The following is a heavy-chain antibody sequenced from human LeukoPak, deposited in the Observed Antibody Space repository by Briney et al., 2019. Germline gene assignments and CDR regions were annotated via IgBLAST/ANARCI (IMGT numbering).Heavy chain of an antibody. D-gene: IGHD6-13*01. J-gene: IGHJ4*02. Sequence: SETLSLTCTVSGGSISSHYWSWIRQPPGKGLEWIGYIYYSGSTNYNPSLKSRVTISVDTSKNQFSLKLSSVTAADTAVYYCARVVYSSSWYGGWGLDYWGQGTLVTVSS. CDR1: GGSISSHY. CDR3: ARVVYSSSWYGGWGLDY. V-gene: IGHV4-59*11. CDR2: IYYSGST.